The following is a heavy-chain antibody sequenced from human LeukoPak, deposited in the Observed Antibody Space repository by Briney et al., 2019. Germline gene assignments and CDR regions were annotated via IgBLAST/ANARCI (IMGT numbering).Heavy chain of an antibody. D-gene: IGHD1-26*01. J-gene: IGHJ3*02. V-gene: IGHV3-21*01. CDR3: ARDPSGSYYPRVSGALDI. Sequence: GGSLRLSCAASGFTFSDHAMHWVRQAPGKGLEWVSSISSISSYIYYADSVKGRFTISRDNAKNSLYLQMDSLRAEDTAVYYCARDPSGSYYPRVSGALDIWGQGTMVTVSS. CDR2: ISSISSYI. CDR1: GFTFSDHA.